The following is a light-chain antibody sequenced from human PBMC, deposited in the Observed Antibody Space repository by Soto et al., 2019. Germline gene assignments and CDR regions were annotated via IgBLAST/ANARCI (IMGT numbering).Light chain of an antibody. CDR3: QQSFNTPFT. CDR2: ASS. CDR1: QSISSY. V-gene: IGKV1-39*01. Sequence: DIQMTQSPSSLSASVGERVTITCRASQSISSYLNWYHQRPGKAPKLLIFASSHLQSGVTSRFSGSGSGTDFTLTISSLQPEDFATYDCQQSFNTPFTFGPGTKVDVK. J-gene: IGKJ3*01.